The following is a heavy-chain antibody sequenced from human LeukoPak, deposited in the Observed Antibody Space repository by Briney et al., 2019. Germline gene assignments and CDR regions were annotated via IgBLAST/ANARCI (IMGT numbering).Heavy chain of an antibody. D-gene: IGHD3-22*01. CDR2: IYYSGST. V-gene: IGHV4-39*01. Sequence: KPSETQSLTCTVSGGSISSSSYYWGWIRQPPGKGLEWIGSIYYSGSTYYNPSLKSRVTISVDTSKNQFSLKLSSVTAADTAVYYCASRYYYDSSGQSLIDYWGQGTLVTVSS. CDR1: GGSISSSSYY. CDR3: ASRYYYDSSGQSLIDY. J-gene: IGHJ4*02.